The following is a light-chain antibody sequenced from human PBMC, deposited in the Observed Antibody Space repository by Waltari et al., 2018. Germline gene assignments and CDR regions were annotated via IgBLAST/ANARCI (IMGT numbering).Light chain of an antibody. CDR3: ATWDDSLSSWV. Sequence: QSVLTQPPSASGTPGQRVTISCSGSSSNIGGNFVYWYQHLPGTAPKLLIYRNKRRPSGVPDRVAGSKSGTSASLAISGLRSEDEADYDCATWDDSLSSWVFGGGTKLAVL. J-gene: IGLJ3*02. CDR1: SSNIGGNF. CDR2: RNK. V-gene: IGLV1-47*01.